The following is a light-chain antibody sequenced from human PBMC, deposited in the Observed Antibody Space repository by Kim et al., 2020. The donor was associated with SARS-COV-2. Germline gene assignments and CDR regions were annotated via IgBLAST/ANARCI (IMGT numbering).Light chain of an antibody. J-gene: IGLJ2*01. CDR2: GKN. V-gene: IGLV3-19*01. CDR1: SLRSYY. CDR3: NSRDSSGNHVV. Sequence: SSELTQDPALFVDLGQTARITCQGDSLRSYYASWYQQKPGQAPVLVIYGKNNRPSGIPDRFSGSSSGNTASLTITGAQAEDEADYSCNSRDSSGNHVVFGGGTQLTFL.